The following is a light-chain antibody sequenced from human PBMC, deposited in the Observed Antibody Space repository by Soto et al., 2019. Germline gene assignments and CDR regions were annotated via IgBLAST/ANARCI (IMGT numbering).Light chain of an antibody. J-gene: IGLJ1*01. V-gene: IGLV2-8*01. CDR1: SSDVGLYDY. CDR3: SSYGGNSNYV. CDR2: EVT. Sequence: QSVLTQPPSASGSPGQSVTISCTGTSSDVGLYDYVSWYQQHPGKVPKLLIYEVTQRPSGVPDRFSGSKSGNTASLTVSGLQAEGEADYYCSSYGGNSNYVFGTGTKSPS.